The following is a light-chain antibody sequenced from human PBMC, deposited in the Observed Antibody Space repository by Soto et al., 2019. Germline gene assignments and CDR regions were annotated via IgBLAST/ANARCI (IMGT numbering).Light chain of an antibody. Sequence: IVLTQSPATLSLSPGERATLSCRASQSISTYLAWYQRKPGQAPRLLIYDASNRATGTPARFSGSGSGTDFTLTISSLEPEDFAVYYCLQRSHWPPFTFGQGTKLEL. CDR1: QSISTY. CDR3: LQRSHWPPFT. V-gene: IGKV3-11*01. J-gene: IGKJ2*01. CDR2: DAS.